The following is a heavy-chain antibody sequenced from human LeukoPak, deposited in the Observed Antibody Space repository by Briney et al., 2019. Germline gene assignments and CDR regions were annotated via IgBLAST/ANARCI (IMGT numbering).Heavy chain of an antibody. CDR3: ARPAGLRNGDYWRTDY. V-gene: IGHV4-39*07. J-gene: IGHJ4*02. CDR1: GGSISSSSYY. CDR2: IYYSGST. Sequence: SETLSLTCTVSGGSISSSSYYWGWIRQPPGKGLEWIGSIYYSGSTYYNPSLKSRVTISVDTSKNQFSLKLSSVTAADTAVYYCARPAGLRNGDYWRTDYWGQGTLVTVSS. D-gene: IGHD4-17*01.